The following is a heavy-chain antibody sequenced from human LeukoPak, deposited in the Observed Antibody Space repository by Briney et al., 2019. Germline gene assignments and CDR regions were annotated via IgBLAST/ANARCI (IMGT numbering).Heavy chain of an antibody. CDR3: ARLRRSSIFG. CDR1: GGSISSNSYY. Sequence: SETLSLSCTVSGGSISSNSYYWGWIRQPPGKGLECIGTIYSGTTYYNPSLKSRVTISVDTSRNHFSLKLSSVTAADTAVYYCARLRRSSIFGWGQGTLVTVSS. J-gene: IGHJ4*02. D-gene: IGHD3-3*01. CDR2: IYSGTT. V-gene: IGHV4-39*02.